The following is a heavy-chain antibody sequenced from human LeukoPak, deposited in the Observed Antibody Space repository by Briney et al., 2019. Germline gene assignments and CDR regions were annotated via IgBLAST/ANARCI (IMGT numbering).Heavy chain of an antibody. Sequence: GGTLRLSCAASGFTFSSYGMSWVRQAPGKGLEWVSAISGSGGSTYYADSVKGRFTISRDNSKNTLYLQMNSLRAEDTAVYYCALPRIVRGVIINFDYWGQGTLVIVSS. V-gene: IGHV3-23*01. J-gene: IGHJ4*02. CDR2: ISGSGGST. D-gene: IGHD3-10*01. CDR1: GFTFSSYG. CDR3: ALPRIVRGVIINFDY.